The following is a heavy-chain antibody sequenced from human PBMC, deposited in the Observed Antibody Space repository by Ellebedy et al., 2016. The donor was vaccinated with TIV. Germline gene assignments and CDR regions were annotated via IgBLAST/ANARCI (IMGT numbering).Heavy chain of an antibody. V-gene: IGHV1-24*01. CDR1: GYTRTELS. Sequence: AASVKVSCKVSGYTRTELSMHWVRQAPGKGLEWMGGFDPEDDETIYAQKFQGRVTMTEDTSTDTAYMDLSSLRSDDTAVYYCARDRYIKRIARFDPWGQGTLVTVSS. J-gene: IGHJ5*02. D-gene: IGHD2-2*02. CDR3: ARDRYIKRIARFDP. CDR2: FDPEDDET.